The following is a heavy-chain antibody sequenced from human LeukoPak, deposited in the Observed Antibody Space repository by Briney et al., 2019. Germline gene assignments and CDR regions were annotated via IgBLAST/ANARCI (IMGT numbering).Heavy chain of an antibody. CDR1: ADSISSFY. J-gene: IGHJ4*02. Sequence: SETLSLTCAVSADSISSFYWSWIRRPPGKGLEWIGYVFYTGDTNHNPSLKSRVTISLDTSKKQVALRLTSVTAADTAVYYCARHPFATPFDHWGRGTLVTVSS. V-gene: IGHV4-59*08. CDR2: VFYTGDT. CDR3: ARHPFATPFDH. D-gene: IGHD2-15*01.